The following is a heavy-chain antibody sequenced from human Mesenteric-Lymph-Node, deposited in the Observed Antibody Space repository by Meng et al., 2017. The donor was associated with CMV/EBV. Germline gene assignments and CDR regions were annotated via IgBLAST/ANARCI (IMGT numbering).Heavy chain of an antibody. CDR1: GFTFRTYT. D-gene: IGHD3-10*01. CDR3: ARANSRESGGCFDP. J-gene: IGHJ5*02. CDR2: ISSTSDYI. Sequence: GESLKISCAASGFTFRTYTMNWVRQAPGKGLEWVSCISSTSDYIYYADSVKGRFTISRDNAKNYLFLQMNSLRAEDTAVYYCARANSRESGGCFDPWGQGTLVTVSS. V-gene: IGHV3-21*01.